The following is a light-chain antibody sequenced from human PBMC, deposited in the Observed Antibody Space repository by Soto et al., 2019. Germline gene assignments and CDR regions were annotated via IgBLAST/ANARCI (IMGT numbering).Light chain of an antibody. CDR3: QQSFSIPYT. CDR1: QTIDNN. Sequence: DIQMTQSPSSLSASVGDRVTITCRASQTIDNNLNWYQQKPGKAPRLLIYVAFSLQSGVPSRFSGSGSETDFTLTISSLQPDDFATYFCQQSFSIPYTFGQGTILEIK. CDR2: VAF. J-gene: IGKJ2*01. V-gene: IGKV1-39*01.